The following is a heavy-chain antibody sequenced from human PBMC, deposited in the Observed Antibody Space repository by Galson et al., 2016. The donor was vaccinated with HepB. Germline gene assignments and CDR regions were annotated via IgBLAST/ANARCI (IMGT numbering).Heavy chain of an antibody. CDR3: ASRAYSYEGEGY. Sequence: SLRLSCAASGFTFVGYVMTWVRQAPGKGLEWVSAISSSGDNTYYADSVKGRFTISRDNSKNTLYLQMNSLRAEDTAVYYCASRAYSYEGEGYWGQGTLVIVSS. J-gene: IGHJ4*02. CDR2: ISSSGDNT. CDR1: GFTFVGYV. V-gene: IGHV3-23*01. D-gene: IGHD5-18*01.